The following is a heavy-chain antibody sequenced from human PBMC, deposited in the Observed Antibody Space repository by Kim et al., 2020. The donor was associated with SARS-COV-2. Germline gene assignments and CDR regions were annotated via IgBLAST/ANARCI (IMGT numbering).Heavy chain of an antibody. J-gene: IGHJ4*02. V-gene: IGHV3-21*01. CDR2: ISSGSSYI. D-gene: IGHD5-18*01. Sequence: GGSLRLSCAASGFTFSSYSMNWVRQAPGKGLEWVSSISSGSSYIYYADSVKGRFTISRDNAKNSLYLQMNSLRAEDTAVYYCARGPRGYSYGYVDYWGQGTLVTVSS. CDR1: GFTFSSYS. CDR3: ARGPRGYSYGYVDY.